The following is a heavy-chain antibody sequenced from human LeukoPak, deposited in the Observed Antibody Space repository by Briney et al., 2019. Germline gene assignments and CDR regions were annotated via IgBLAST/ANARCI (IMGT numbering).Heavy chain of an antibody. Sequence: GGSLRLSCAASGFTFGTYDMNWVRQAPGKGLEWVSSLTIDSAYIYYADSVKGRFTVSRDNAKNSLYLEMNSLRAEDTAVYYCARGGVTAIRSDAFDIWGHGTMVTVSS. CDR1: GFTFGTYD. J-gene: IGHJ3*02. CDR3: ARGGVTAIRSDAFDI. CDR2: LTIDSAYI. V-gene: IGHV3-21*01. D-gene: IGHD2-21*02.